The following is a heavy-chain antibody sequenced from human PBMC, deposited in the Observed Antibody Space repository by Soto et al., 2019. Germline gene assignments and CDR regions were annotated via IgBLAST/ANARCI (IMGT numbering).Heavy chain of an antibody. D-gene: IGHD1-26*01. Sequence: GGSLRLSCAASGFTFSDYYMSWIRQAPGKGLEWVSYISSSGSTIYYADSVKGRFTISRDNAKNSLYLQMNSLRAEDTAVYYCARAPVGGIGYYYYYYMDVWGKGTTVTVSS. CDR3: ARAPVGGIGYYYYYYMDV. V-gene: IGHV3-11*01. CDR2: ISSSGSTI. J-gene: IGHJ6*03. CDR1: GFTFSDYY.